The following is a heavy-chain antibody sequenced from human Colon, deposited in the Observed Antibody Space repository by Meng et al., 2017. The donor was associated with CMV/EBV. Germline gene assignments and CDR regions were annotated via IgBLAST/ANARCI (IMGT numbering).Heavy chain of an antibody. CDR2: INPNSGGT. CDR3: ARDLVNCSSTSCFTYGMDV. CDR1: GYTFTGYY. J-gene: IGHJ6*02. V-gene: IGHV1-2*02. Sequence: ASVKVSCKASGYTFTGYYMHWVRQAPGQGLEWMGWINPNSGGTNYAQKFQGRVTMTSDTSISTAYMELSRLRSDDTAVYYCARDLVNCSSTSCFTYGMDVWGQGTTVTVSS. D-gene: IGHD2-2*01.